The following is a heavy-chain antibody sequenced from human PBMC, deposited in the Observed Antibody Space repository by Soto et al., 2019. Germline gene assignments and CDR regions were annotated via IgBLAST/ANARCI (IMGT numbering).Heavy chain of an antibody. J-gene: IGHJ6*02. V-gene: IGHV3-33*01. CDR1: GFIFSTYG. CDR3: ARDETQWLGRYSMDV. Sequence: QVQLVESGGGVVQSGRSLRLSCGVSGFIFSTYGMHWVRQAPGKGLEWVAVIWYDGSSEYYADSVKGRFTISRDNSKNTLYLQMNSLRAEDTAIYFCARDETQWLGRYSMDVWGQGITVTVSS. D-gene: IGHD6-19*01. CDR2: IWYDGSSE.